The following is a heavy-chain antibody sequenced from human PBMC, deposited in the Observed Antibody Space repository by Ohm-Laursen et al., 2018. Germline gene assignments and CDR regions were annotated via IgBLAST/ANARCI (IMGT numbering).Heavy chain of an antibody. J-gene: IGHJ4*02. CDR2: VTTYHDAT. D-gene: IGHD2-2*03. CDR3: ARESGDSYQNNEPHWMLYLDY. Sequence: GSSVKVSCKTSGYTFTRFAINWVRQAPGQGLEWVGRVTTYHDATNYGQQLKNRVTMTTDSDTNTAFLELRNLRSDDTAVYFCARESGDSYQNNEPHWMLYLDYWGQGTPVTVSS. CDR1: GYTFTRFA. V-gene: IGHV1-18*01.